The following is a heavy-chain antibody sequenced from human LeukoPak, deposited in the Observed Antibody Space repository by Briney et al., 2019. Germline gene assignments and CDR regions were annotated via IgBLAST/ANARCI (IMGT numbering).Heavy chain of an antibody. CDR1: RFTFGQYG. D-gene: IGHD3-22*01. V-gene: IGHV3-33*01. CDR3: ARGGFNDKGAFDM. CDR2: IYYDGSDK. J-gene: IGHJ3*02. Sequence: GGSLRLSRAASRFTFGQYGMHWVRQAPGKGLEWVSVIYYDGSDKYYADSVRGRFTISRDNSKNTLYLEMNSLRVEDTAVYYCARGGFNDKGAFDMWGQGTMVTVSS.